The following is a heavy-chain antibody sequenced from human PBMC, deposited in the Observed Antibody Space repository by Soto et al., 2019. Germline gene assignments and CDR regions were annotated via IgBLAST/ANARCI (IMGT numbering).Heavy chain of an antibody. CDR1: GGSISSYY. V-gene: IGHV4-59*08. J-gene: IGHJ4*02. Sequence: QVQLQESGPGLVKPSETLSLTCTVSGGSISSYYWSWIRQPPGKGVELIGYISHSGSIDYNPSLKSRVAISMDTSKKQFSLKLRSVTAAATAVYYCAGGGGPNWGFFIYWGQGTLVAVSS. D-gene: IGHD7-27*01. CDR3: AGGGGPNWGFFIY. CDR2: ISHSGSI.